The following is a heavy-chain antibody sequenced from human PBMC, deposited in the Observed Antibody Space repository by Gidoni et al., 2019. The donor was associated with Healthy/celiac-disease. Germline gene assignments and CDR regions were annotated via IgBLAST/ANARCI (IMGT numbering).Heavy chain of an antibody. CDR3: AHRGGYCSGGSCYQLNWFDP. Sequence: QLTLKESGPTLVKPTQTLTLTCTFSGFSLSTSGVGVGWIRQPPGKALEWLALIYWNDDKRYSPSLTSRHTITKDTSKNQVVLTMTNMDPVDTATYYCAHRGGYCSGGSCYQLNWFDPCGQVTLVTVSS. V-gene: IGHV2-5*01. CDR1: GFSLSTSGVG. D-gene: IGHD2-15*01. J-gene: IGHJ5*02. CDR2: IYWNDDK.